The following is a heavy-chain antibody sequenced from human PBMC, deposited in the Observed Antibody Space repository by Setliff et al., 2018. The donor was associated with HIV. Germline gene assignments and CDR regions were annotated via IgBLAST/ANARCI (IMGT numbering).Heavy chain of an antibody. CDR2: IKEDGSEK. J-gene: IGHJ4*02. V-gene: IGHV3-7*01. CDR3: VRRYDHSSGYDRHFDY. Sequence: PGGSLRLSCGASGFTFRNYWMTWVRQAPGRGLECVANIKEDGSEKYYVDSVKGRFTISRDNAKDSLYLQMNSLRAEETAVYYCVRRYDHSSGYDRHFDYWGQGTLVTVSS. CDR1: GFTFRNYW. D-gene: IGHD3-22*01.